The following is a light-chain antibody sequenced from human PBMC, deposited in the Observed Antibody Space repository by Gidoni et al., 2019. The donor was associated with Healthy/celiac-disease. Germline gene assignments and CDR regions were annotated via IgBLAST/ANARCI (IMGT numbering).Light chain of an antibody. CDR2: GKN. V-gene: IGLV3-19*01. J-gene: IGLJ2*01. CDR1: SLRSYY. CDR3: NSRDSSGNHVV. Sequence: SSELTQDPALSVALGQTVRITCQGDSLRSYYASWYQQKPGQAPVLVIYGKNNRPSGIPDRFSGSSSGNTASLTITGAQEEDEADYYCNSRDSSGNHVVFGGGTKLTVL.